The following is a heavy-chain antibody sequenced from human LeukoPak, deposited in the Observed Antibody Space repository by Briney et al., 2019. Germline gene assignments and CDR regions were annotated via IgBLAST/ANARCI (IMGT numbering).Heavy chain of an antibody. CDR1: GGSISSGGYS. J-gene: IGHJ4*02. CDR3: ARGYSYGGVDY. CDR2: IYHSGGT. V-gene: IGHV4-30-2*01. Sequence: SQTLSLTCAVSGGSISSGGYSWSWIRQPPGKGLEWIGYIYHSGGTYYNPALKSRVTRSVDRSKNQASPKLSSVTAADTAVYYCARGYSYGGVDYWGQGTLVTVSS. D-gene: IGHD5-18*01.